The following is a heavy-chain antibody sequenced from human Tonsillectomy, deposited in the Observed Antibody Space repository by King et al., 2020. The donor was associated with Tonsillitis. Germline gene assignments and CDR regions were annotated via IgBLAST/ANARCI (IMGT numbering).Heavy chain of an antibody. Sequence: VQLVESGAGMKKPGESLRISCKGSGYSFTTYWISWVRHLPGKGLEWMGKIDPSDSYTSYSPSFQGHVTISGDKSITTAYLQWSSLKASDTAMYYCARRSMAVSGDAFDVWGQGTMVTVSS. CDR2: IDPSDSYT. CDR3: ARRSMAVSGDAFDV. J-gene: IGHJ3*01. D-gene: IGHD6-19*01. CDR1: GYSFTTYW. V-gene: IGHV5-10-1*03.